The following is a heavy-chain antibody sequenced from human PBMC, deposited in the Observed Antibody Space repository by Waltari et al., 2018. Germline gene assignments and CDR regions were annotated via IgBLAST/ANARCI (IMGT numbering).Heavy chain of an antibody. CDR1: GFTFSDFY. D-gene: IGHD2-15*01. CDR3: ANHRPGGYGMDL. Sequence: EGQLVESGGGLVQPGGSLRLSCAASGFTFSDFYMHWVSQAPGKGLVWVSRTKADGTGATYADAVGGRFTISRDTTKSTLYLQLNSLRVDDTAVYYCANHRPGGYGMDLWGQRP. V-gene: IGHV3-74*01. CDR2: TKADGTGA. J-gene: IGHJ6*02.